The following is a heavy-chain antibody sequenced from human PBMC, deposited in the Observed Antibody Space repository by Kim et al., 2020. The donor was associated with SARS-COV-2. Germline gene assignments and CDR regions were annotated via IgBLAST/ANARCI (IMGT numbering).Heavy chain of an antibody. CDR1: GFTFSSYS. Sequence: GGSLRLSCAASGFTFSSYSMNWVRQAPGKGLEWVSSISSSSSYIYYADSVKGRFTISRDNAKNSLYLQMNSLRAEDTAVYYCAREVGTGNYYYYGMDVWGQGTTVTVSS. D-gene: IGHD1-7*01. CDR2: ISSSSSYI. CDR3: AREVGTGNYYYYGMDV. J-gene: IGHJ6*02. V-gene: IGHV3-21*01.